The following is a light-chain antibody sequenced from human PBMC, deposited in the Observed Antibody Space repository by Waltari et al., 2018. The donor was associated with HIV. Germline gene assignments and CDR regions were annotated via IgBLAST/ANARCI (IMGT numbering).Light chain of an antibody. CDR1: TSNIGGNP. Sequence: QSVLAQPPSASGPPGQRVPIPCSGSTSNIGGNPVSWYQQLPGTAPELLIYCNNQRPSGVPDRFSGSTSGTSASLVISGLQSEDEADYYCAAWDDSLKGGAFGPGTKVTVL. J-gene: IGLJ1*01. CDR3: AAWDDSLKGGA. V-gene: IGLV1-44*01. CDR2: CNN.